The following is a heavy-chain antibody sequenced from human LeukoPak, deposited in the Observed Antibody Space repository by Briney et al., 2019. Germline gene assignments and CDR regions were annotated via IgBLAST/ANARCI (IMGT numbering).Heavy chain of an antibody. CDR1: GGSISSFY. J-gene: IGHJ4*02. V-gene: IGHV4-59*08. CDR3: ARRYSGSSFTY. Sequence: SSETLSLTCTVSGGSISSFYWSWIRQSPGKGLEWIGYIYDSGSTDYNPSLKSRVTMSMDTSANQFSLRLTSVTAADTAIYYCARRYSGSSFTYWGRGTLVTVSS. CDR2: IYDSGST. D-gene: IGHD1-26*01.